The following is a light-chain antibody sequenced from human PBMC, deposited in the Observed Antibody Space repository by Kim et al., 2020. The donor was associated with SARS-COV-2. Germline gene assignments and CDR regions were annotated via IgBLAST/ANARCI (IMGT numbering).Light chain of an antibody. CDR2: GKN. CDR1: SLRSYY. CDR3: NSRDSSGNHWV. Sequence: GQTVRIPCQGDSLRSYYASWYQQKPGQAPVLVIYGKNNRPSGIPDRFSGSSSGNTASLTITGAQAEDEADYYCNSRDSSGNHWVFGGGTQLTVL. J-gene: IGLJ3*02. V-gene: IGLV3-19*01.